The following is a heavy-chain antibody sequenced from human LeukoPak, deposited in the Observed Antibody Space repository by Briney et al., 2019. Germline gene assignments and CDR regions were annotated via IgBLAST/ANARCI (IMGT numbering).Heavy chain of an antibody. V-gene: IGHV3-11*04. CDR1: GFTFSDYY. CDR3: ARLFPTYSSSRYYYYYYYMDV. Sequence: GGSLRLSCAASGFTFSDYYMSWIRQAPGKGLEWVSYISSSGSTIYYADSVKGRFTISRDNAKNSLYLQMNSLRAEDTAVYYCARLFPTYSSSRYYYYYYYMDVWGKGTTVTVSS. CDR2: ISSSGSTI. D-gene: IGHD6-13*01. J-gene: IGHJ6*03.